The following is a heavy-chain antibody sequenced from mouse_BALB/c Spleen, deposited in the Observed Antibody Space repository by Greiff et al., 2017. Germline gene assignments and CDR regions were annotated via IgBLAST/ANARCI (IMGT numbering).Heavy chain of an antibody. CDR2: ISSGSSTI. J-gene: IGHJ4*01. D-gene: IGHD2-1*01. V-gene: IGHV5-17*02. CDR3: ARVYSFYAMDY. Sequence: DVMLVESGGGLVQPGGSRKLSCAASGFTFSSFGMHWVRQAPEKGLEWVAYISSGSSTIYYADTVKGRFTISRDNPKNTLFLQMTSLRSEDTAMYYCARVYSFYAMDYWGQGTSVTVSS. CDR1: GFTFSSFG.